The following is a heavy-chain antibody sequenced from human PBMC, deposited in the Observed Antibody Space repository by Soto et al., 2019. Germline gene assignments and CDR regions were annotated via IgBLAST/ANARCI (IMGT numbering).Heavy chain of an antibody. D-gene: IGHD2-2*02. J-gene: IGHJ4*02. CDR3: ASSIVSWPGQAAIPSFDY. Sequence: GASVKVSCKASGGTFSSYAISWVRQAPGQGLEWMGGIIPIFGTANYAQKFQGRVTITADESTSTAYMELSSLRSEDTAVYYCASSIVSWPGQAAIPSFDYWGQGTLVTVSS. CDR2: IIPIFGTA. CDR1: GGTFSSYA. V-gene: IGHV1-69*13.